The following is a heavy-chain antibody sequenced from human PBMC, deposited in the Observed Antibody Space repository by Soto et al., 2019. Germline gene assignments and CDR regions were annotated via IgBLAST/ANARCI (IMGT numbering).Heavy chain of an antibody. CDR3: ARDDDYSDNGLDY. CDR1: GFSFSRHW. D-gene: IGHD4-17*01. Sequence: QVQLVESGGGVVQPGRSLKLSCEGTGFSFSRHWMHWVRQAPGKGLEWLAGILSDGSGEEYEGSVQGRFTISRDNSKNVLYLEINNLRAEDTSVYYCARDDDYSDNGLDYWGRGVLVTVSS. CDR2: ILSDGSGE. V-gene: IGHV3-33*01. J-gene: IGHJ4*02.